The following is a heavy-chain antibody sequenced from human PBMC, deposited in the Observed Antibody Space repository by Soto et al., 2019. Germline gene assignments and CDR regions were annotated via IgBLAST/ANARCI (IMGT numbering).Heavy chain of an antibody. CDR2: IIPIFGTA. V-gene: IGHV1-69*13. Sequence: SVKVSFKASGGTFSSYAISWVRQAPGQGLEWMGGIIPIFGTANYAQKFQGRVTITADESTSTAYMELSSLRSEDTAVYYCARPSIDSYGYYYYGMDVWGQGTTVTVSS. CDR3: ARPSIDSYGYYYYGMDV. J-gene: IGHJ6*02. CDR1: GGTFSSYA. D-gene: IGHD5-18*01.